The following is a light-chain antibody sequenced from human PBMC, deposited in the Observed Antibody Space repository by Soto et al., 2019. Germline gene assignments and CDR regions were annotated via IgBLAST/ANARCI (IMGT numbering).Light chain of an antibody. Sequence: QSALTQPPSASGSHGQSVTISCTGTSSDVGGYNYVSWYQQHPGKAPKLMIYEVSKRPSGIPDRFSGSKSGNTASLNVSGLQAEDEAEYFCSSYAGSHNWVFGGVTTLTV. CDR2: EVS. J-gene: IGLJ3*02. V-gene: IGLV2-8*01. CDR1: SSDVGGYNY. CDR3: SSYAGSHNWV.